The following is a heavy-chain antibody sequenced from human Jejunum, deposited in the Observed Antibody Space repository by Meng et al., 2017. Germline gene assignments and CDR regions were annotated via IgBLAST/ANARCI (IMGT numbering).Heavy chain of an antibody. CDR1: GGSISDYY. J-gene: IGHJ4*02. CDR3: ARGNEYSNYGADF. D-gene: IGHD4-11*01. V-gene: IGHV4-34*01. CDR2: INDSGST. Sequence: QVKLQQWGAALLKPSETLHLTCAVYGGSISDYYWTWIRQPPGKGLEWIGEINDSGSTNYNPSLKSRVTISVDTSKSQFYLRVSSVTAADTAVYYCARGNEYSNYGADFWGQGTLVTVSS.